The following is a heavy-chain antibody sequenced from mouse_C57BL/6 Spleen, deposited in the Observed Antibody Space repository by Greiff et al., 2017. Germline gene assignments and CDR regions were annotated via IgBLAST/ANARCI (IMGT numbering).Heavy chain of an antibody. CDR1: GYAFSSSW. D-gene: IGHD2-4*01. CDR3: AREITTYDGAWFAY. CDR2: PYPGDGDT. J-gene: IGHJ3*01. Sequence: QVQLQQSGPELVKPGASVKIFCKAFGYAFSSSWMNWVKQRPGKGLEWIGRPYPGDGDTNYNGKFKGKATLPADKSSSTAYMQLSSLTSEDSAVYFCAREITTYDGAWFAYWGQGTLVTVSA. V-gene: IGHV1-82*01.